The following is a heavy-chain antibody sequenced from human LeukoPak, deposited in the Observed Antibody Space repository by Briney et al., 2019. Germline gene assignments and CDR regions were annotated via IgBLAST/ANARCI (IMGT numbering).Heavy chain of an antibody. CDR3: ARAVYYDSSGYYPESAFDI. CDR2: IYYSGST. V-gene: IGHV4-59*01. CDR1: GGSISSYY. J-gene: IGHJ3*02. D-gene: IGHD3-22*01. Sequence: SETLSLTCTVSGGSISSYYWSWIRQPPGKGLEWIGYIYYSGSTNYNPSLKSRVTISVDTSKNQFSLKLSSVTAADTAVYYCARAVYYDSSGYYPESAFDIWGLGTMVTVSS.